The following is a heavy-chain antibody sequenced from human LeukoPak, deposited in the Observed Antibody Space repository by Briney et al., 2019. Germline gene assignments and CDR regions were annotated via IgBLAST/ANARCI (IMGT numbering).Heavy chain of an antibody. J-gene: IGHJ6*02. CDR2: ISGGGGST. Sequence: GGSLRLSGAASGFTFSSYARSWVRQAPGKGLEGVSAISGGGGSTYYADSVKGRFTISRDNSKNTLYLQMNSLRAEDTAVYYCAKDWVVVGATTYYSYGMDVWGQGTTVTVSS. CDR1: GFTFSSYA. V-gene: IGHV3-23*01. D-gene: IGHD1-26*01. CDR3: AKDWVVVGATTYYSYGMDV.